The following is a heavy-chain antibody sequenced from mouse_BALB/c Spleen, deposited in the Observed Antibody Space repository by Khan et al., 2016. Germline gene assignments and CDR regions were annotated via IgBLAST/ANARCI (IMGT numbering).Heavy chain of an antibody. J-gene: IGHJ3*01. V-gene: IGHV1-5*01. CDR3: TRVDTTGYAWFAY. Sequence: VQLKESGTVLARPGASVKMSCKASGYTFSSYWMHWVKQRPGQGLEWIGVIFPGNSDTTYTQKFKGKAELTAVTSTSTAYMELSSLTNEDSAVYYCTRVDTTGYAWFAYWGQGTLVTVSA. CDR1: GYTFSSYW. D-gene: IGHD3-2*01. CDR2: IFPGNSDT.